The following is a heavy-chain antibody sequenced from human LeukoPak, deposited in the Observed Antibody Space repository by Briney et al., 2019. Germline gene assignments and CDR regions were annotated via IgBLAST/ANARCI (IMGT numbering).Heavy chain of an antibody. V-gene: IGHV3-21*01. D-gene: IGHD3-9*01. CDR1: GFSFSSYS. CDR2: IISSGTYI. CDR3: ARDGDILTGYYFDY. Sequence: GRSLRLSCAASGFSFSSYSMNWVRQAPGKGLEWVSSIISSGTYIYYADSVKGRFTISRDNARNSLSLQMNNLRAEDTAVYYCARDGDILTGYYFDYWGQGTLVTVSS. J-gene: IGHJ4*02.